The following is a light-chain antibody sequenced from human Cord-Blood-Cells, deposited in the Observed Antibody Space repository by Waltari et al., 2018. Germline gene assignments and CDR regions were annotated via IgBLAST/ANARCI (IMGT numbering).Light chain of an antibody. J-gene: IGLJ3*02. CDR2: DVS. CDR3: SSYTSSSTWV. Sequence: QSALTQPASVSGSPGQSITISCTGTSSDVGGYNYVSWYQQHPGKAPNLMIYDVSKRPSAVFNRFSGSKSGNTASLTISGLQAEDEADYYCSSYTSSSTWVFGGGTKLTVL. CDR1: SSDVGGYNY. V-gene: IGLV2-14*01.